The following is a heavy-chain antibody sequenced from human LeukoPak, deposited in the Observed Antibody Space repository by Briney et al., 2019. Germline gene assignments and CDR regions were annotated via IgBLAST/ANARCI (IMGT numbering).Heavy chain of an antibody. J-gene: IGHJ6*02. D-gene: IGHD3-22*01. Sequence: GGSLRLSCAASGFTFSSYGMHWVRQAPGKGLEWVAVISYDGSNKYYADSVKGRFTISRDNSKNTLYLQMNSLRAEDTAVYYCARDHYYDSSGYYPPEDYYYGMDVWGQGTTVTVSS. CDR3: ARDHYYDSSGYYPPEDYYYGMDV. CDR2: ISYDGSNK. V-gene: IGHV3-30*03. CDR1: GFTFSSYG.